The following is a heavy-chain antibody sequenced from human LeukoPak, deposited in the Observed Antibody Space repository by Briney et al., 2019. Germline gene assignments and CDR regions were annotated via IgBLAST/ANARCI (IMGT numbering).Heavy chain of an antibody. CDR3: ASPPTRECSSISCPLSY. Sequence: GESLKISCKGSGYSFTYYWIAWVRQMPGKGLEWMGIIYPGDSDTRYSPSFQGRVTISVDKSVSAAYLQWSSLKASDTAMYYCASPPTRECSSISCPLSYWGQGTLVTVSS. J-gene: IGHJ4*02. CDR1: GYSFTYYW. D-gene: IGHD2-2*01. CDR2: IYPGDSDT. V-gene: IGHV5-51*01.